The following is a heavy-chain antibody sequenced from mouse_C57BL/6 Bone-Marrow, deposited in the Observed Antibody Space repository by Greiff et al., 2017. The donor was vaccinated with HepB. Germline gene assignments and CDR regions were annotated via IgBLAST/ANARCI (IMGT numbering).Heavy chain of an antibody. CDR2: INPYNGGT. CDR1: GYTFTDYY. Sequence: EVQLQQSGPELVKPGASVKMSCKASGYTFTDYYMNWVKQSHGKRLEWIGVINPYNGGTSYNQKFKGKATLTVDKSSSTAYMELNSLTSEDSAFYYCATYYFCRYFDVWGTGTTVTVSS. CDR3: ATYYFCRYFDV. V-gene: IGHV1-19*01. D-gene: IGHD1-1*01. J-gene: IGHJ1*03.